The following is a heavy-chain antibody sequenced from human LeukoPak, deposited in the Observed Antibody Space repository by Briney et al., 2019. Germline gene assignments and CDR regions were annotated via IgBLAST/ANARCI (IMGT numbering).Heavy chain of an antibody. D-gene: IGHD1-26*01. CDR3: ARAEPEWEPYGI. J-gene: IGHJ4*02. Sequence: SETLSLTCAVYGGSFSGYYWTWIRQPPGKGLEWIAEINHSGSTNYYPSLKSRVTISVDTSKNQFSLKLSSVTAADTAVYYCARAEPEWEPYGIWGQGTLVTVSS. CDR2: INHSGST. CDR1: GGSFSGYY. V-gene: IGHV4-34*01.